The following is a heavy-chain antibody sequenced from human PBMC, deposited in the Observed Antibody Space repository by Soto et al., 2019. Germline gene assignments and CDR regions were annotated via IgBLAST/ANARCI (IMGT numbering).Heavy chain of an antibody. J-gene: IGHJ4*02. Sequence: QVQLVQSGAEVKKPGASVKVSCKASGYTFTSYGISWVRQAPGQGLEWMGWISAYNGNTNYAQKLQGRVTMTTDTSTSTADMELRSLRSDDTAVYYCAREDRGIAVAVHFDYWGQGTLVTVSS. V-gene: IGHV1-18*01. CDR3: AREDRGIAVAVHFDY. D-gene: IGHD6-19*01. CDR1: GYTFTSYG. CDR2: ISAYNGNT.